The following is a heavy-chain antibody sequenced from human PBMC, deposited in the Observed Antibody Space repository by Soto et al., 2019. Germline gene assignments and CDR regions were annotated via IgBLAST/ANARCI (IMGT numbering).Heavy chain of an antibody. Sequence: SETLSLTCTVSGGSISSGGYYWSWIRQHPGKGLEWIGYIYYSGSTYYNPSLKSRVTISVDTSKNQFSLKLSSVTAADTAVYYCARFESIYCGGDCYSGWFDPWGQGTLVTVSS. CDR3: ARFESIYCGGDCYSGWFDP. J-gene: IGHJ5*02. V-gene: IGHV4-31*03. CDR2: IYYSGST. D-gene: IGHD2-21*02. CDR1: GGSISSGGYY.